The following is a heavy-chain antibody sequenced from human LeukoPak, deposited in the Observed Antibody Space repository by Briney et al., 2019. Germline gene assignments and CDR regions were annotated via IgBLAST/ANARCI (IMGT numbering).Heavy chain of an antibody. V-gene: IGHV1-2*02. CDR1: GYTFTGYY. J-gene: IGHJ4*02. CDR3: AREVKRGYSYGYGY. CDR2: INPNSGGT. D-gene: IGHD5-18*01. Sequence: GASVKVSCKASGYTFTGYYMHWVRPAPGQGLEWMGWINPNSGGTNYAQKFQGRVTMTRDTSISTAYMELSRLRSDDTAVYYCAREVKRGYSYGYGYWGQGTLVTVSS.